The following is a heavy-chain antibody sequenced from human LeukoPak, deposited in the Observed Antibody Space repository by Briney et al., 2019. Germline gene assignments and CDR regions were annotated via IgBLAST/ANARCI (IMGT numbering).Heavy chain of an antibody. CDR2: ISHSGTT. J-gene: IGHJ4*02. V-gene: IGHV4-34*01. CDR3: ARGGIVAAADY. CDR1: GGSFSGYY. Sequence: SETLSLTCAVYGGSFSGYYWSWIRQPPGKGLEWIGEISHSGTTHYTPSLKTRVTISLDTSKNQFSLKLTSVIAADTAVYYCARGGIVAAADYWGQGTLVTVSS. D-gene: IGHD6-13*01.